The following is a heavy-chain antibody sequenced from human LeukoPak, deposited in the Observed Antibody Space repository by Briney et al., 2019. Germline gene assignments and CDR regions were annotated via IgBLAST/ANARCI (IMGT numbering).Heavy chain of an antibody. Sequence: KGGGSLRLSCAVSVFNFKTFSMNCVRRAPGEGLECVSSITSSSSYIYYADSVRGRFTISRDNAKNSLYLQMNSLRAEDTAVYYCARDPGGSYYYYGMDVWGQGTTVTVSS. CDR2: ITSSSSYI. CDR3: ARDPGGSYYYYGMDV. V-gene: IGHV3-21*01. J-gene: IGHJ6*02. CDR1: VFNFKTFS. D-gene: IGHD3-10*01.